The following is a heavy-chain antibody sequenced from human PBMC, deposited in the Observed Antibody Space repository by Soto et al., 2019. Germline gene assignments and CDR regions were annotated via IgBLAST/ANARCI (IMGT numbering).Heavy chain of an antibody. D-gene: IGHD2-8*01. CDR3: ARVVYAHAGDAFDI. CDR1: GYTFTSYG. J-gene: IGHJ3*02. Sequence: ASVKVSCKASGYTFTSYGISWVRQAPGQGLEWMGWISAYNGNTNYAQKLQGRFTMTTDTSTSTAYMELRSLRSDDTAVYYCARVVYAHAGDAFDIWGQGTMVTVSS. CDR2: ISAYNGNT. V-gene: IGHV1-18*01.